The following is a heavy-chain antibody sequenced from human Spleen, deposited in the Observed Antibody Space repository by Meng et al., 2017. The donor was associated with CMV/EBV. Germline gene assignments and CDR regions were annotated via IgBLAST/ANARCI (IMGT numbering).Heavy chain of an antibody. D-gene: IGHD5-12*01. CDR2: ISDSGGNT. CDR3: AKSRNGYGGEDH. V-gene: IGHV3-23*01. CDR1: GVTFSAYA. Sequence: GGSLRLSCAASGVTFSAYAMSWVRQAPGKGLEWVSSISDSGGNTYYPDSVKGRFTISRDNSNKTVYLQMNRLRAEDTAIYYCAKSRNGYGGEDHWGQGMLVTVSS. J-gene: IGHJ4*02.